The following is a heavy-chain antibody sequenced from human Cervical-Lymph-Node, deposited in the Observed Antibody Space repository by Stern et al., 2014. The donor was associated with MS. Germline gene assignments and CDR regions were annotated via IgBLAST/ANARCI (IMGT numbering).Heavy chain of an antibody. D-gene: IGHD4-17*01. V-gene: IGHV3-74*02. CDR2: IDNDGSST. CDR1: GFTFSSYW. J-gene: IGHJ6*02. CDR3: ARGYGDTFYYYYGMDV. Sequence: EVQLLESGGGLVQPGGSLRLSCAASGFTFSSYWMHWVRQAPGKGLVWVSRIDNDGSSTSYADSVKGRFTISRDNAKNTLYLQMNSLRAEDTAVYYCARGYGDTFYYYYGMDVWGQGTTVTVSS.